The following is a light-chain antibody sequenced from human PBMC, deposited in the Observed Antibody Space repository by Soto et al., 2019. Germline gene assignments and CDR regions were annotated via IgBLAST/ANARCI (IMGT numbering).Light chain of an antibody. J-gene: IGKJ4*01. CDR1: QSVTGNY. CDR3: QQYGSPPHT. CDR2: EAD. V-gene: IGKV3-20*01. Sequence: EIVLTQSPGTLSLSPGERATLSCRASQSVTGNYVAWHQQKPGQAPRLLIYEADTRATGISDRFSAGGSGIDFTLTISRLEPDDFALYYCQQYGSPPHTFGVGTQVEIK.